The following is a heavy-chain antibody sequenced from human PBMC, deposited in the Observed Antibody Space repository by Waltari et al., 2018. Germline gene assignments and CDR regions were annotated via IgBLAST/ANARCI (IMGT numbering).Heavy chain of an antibody. D-gene: IGHD3-3*01. J-gene: IGHJ4*02. CDR2: IAYSGST. CDR3: ARSYDFWSGYPLHS. Sequence: SWVRQPPGKGLAWIGYIAYSGSTRYNPSLKSRATIPVDTSKKQFSLRLGSVTAADTAIYYCARSYDFWSGYPLHSWGQGTLVTVSS. V-gene: IGHV4-59*01.